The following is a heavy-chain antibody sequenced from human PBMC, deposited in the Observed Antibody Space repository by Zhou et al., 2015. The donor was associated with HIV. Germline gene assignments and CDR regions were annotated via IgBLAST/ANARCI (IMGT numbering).Heavy chain of an antibody. CDR1: GYTFTSYG. J-gene: IGHJ1*01. D-gene: IGHD6-19*01. Sequence: QVQLVQSGVEVKKPGASVKVSCKASGYTFTSYGISWVRQAPGQGLEWMGWINSYNGNTNYAQNLQGRVTMTTDTSTSTAYMELRSLRSDDTAVYYCARDAGLGLEWIAVPSAEYFQHWGQGTLVTVSS. CDR2: INSYNGNT. CDR3: ARDAGLGLEWIAVPSAEYFQH. V-gene: IGHV1-18*01.